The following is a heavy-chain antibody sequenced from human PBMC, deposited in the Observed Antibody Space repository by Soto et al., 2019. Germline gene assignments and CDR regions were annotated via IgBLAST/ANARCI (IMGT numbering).Heavy chain of an antibody. CDR1: GFTFSDYG. Sequence: PGGSLGLSCAAPGFTFSDYGMQWFRQAPGKGLEWVAVVSHHGALQFYADSVKGRFFISRDNSENTVFLQMNSLRAEDTAVYYCAREILSSSWDYYYYYGMDVWGQGTTVTVSS. CDR2: VSHHGALQ. J-gene: IGHJ6*02. V-gene: IGHV3-33*08. D-gene: IGHD6-13*01. CDR3: AREILSSSWDYYYYYGMDV.